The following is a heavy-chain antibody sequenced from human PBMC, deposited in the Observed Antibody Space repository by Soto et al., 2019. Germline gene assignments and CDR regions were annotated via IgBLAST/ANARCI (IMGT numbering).Heavy chain of an antibody. CDR1: GFTFSTYW. D-gene: IGHD3-16*01. CDR2: LKGDGSMT. Sequence: EVQLVESGGGVVQPGESLRLSCTASGFTFSTYWMHWVRQAPGKGLVWLSRLKGDGSMTDYADSVKGRCTISRDNAENTLELQMNGLRAEDTAIYYCARGGLYAYYQDNWGQGTLVTVSS. J-gene: IGHJ4*02. V-gene: IGHV3-74*01. CDR3: ARGGLYAYYQDN.